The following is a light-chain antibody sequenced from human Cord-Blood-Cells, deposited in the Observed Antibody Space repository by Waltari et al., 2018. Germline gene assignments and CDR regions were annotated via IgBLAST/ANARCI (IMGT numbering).Light chain of an antibody. CDR3: HQSSSGWT. Sequence: VLTQSPAFHSVTPKQKVTITCRASQSIGSSLHWYQQKPDQSPKLLIKYASQSFSEVPSRFSGSGSVTDFTLTINSLEAEDAATYYCHQSSSGWTFGQGTKVEIK. CDR2: YAS. V-gene: IGKV6-21*01. J-gene: IGKJ1*01. CDR1: QSIGSS.